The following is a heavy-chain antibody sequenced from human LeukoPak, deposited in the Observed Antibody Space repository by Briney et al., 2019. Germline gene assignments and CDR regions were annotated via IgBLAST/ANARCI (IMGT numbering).Heavy chain of an antibody. CDR1: GFTFSSYA. CDR2: ISGSGGST. J-gene: IGHJ5*02. D-gene: IGHD3-3*01. CDR3: AKARDYDFWSGLSDP. Sequence: GGSLRLSCAASGFTFSSYAMSWVRQAPGKGLEWVSAISGSGGSTYYADSVKGRFTISRDNSKNTLYLQMNSLRAEDTAVYYCAKARDYDFWSGLSDPWGQGTLVTVSS. V-gene: IGHV3-23*01.